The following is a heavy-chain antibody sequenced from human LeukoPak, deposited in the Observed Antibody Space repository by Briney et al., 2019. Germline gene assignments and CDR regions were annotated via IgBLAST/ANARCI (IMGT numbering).Heavy chain of an antibody. Sequence: GGSLRLSCAASGFIFSSYGMHWVRQAPDKGLEWVAFIRYDGSRKYYADSVKGRFTISRDNSKNTLYLQVNSLRVEDTAVYYCVKDQREAYRSGWSRDFDYWGQGSLVTVSS. CDR3: VKDQREAYRSGWSRDFDY. CDR1: GFIFSSYG. J-gene: IGHJ4*02. D-gene: IGHD6-19*01. CDR2: IRYDGSRK. V-gene: IGHV3-30*02.